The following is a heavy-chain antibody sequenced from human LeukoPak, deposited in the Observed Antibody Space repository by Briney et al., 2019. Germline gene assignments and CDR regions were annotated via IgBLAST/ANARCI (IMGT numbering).Heavy chain of an antibody. CDR1: GFTFSSYS. CDR3: AIYCTNGVCYTG. D-gene: IGHD2-8*01. J-gene: IGHJ4*02. Sequence: PGGSLRLSCAASGFTFSSYSMNWVRQAPGKGLDWVSSISSSSSYIYYADSVKGRFTISRDNAKNSLYLQMNSLRAEDTAVYYCAIYCTNGVCYTGWGQGTLVTVSS. V-gene: IGHV3-21*01. CDR2: ISSSSSYI.